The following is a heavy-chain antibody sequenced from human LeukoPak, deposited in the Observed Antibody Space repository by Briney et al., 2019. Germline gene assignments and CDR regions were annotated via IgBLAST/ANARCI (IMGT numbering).Heavy chain of an antibody. CDR1: GFTFDDYG. J-gene: IGHJ4*02. D-gene: IGHD3-10*01. Sequence: GGSLRLSCAASGFTFDDYGMSWVRQAPGKGLEWVSGINWNGGSTGYADSVKGRFTISRDNAKNSLYLQMNSLRAEDTALYYCAKAWFGGRSGGGFDYWGQGTLVTVSS. CDR3: AKAWFGGRSGGGFDY. CDR2: INWNGGST. V-gene: IGHV3-20*04.